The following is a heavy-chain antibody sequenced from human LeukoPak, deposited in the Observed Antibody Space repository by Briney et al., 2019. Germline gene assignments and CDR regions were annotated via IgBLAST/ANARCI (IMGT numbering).Heavy chain of an antibody. CDR3: ARDPENTAMVNGNWFDP. D-gene: IGHD5-18*01. Sequence: ASVKVSCKASGYTFTGYYMHWVRQAPGQGLEWMGWINPNSGGTNYAQKFQGRVTMTRDTSISTAYMELSRLRSDDTAVYYCARDPENTAMVNGNWFDPWGQGTLVTVSS. CDR2: INPNSGGT. J-gene: IGHJ5*02. CDR1: GYTFTGYY. V-gene: IGHV1-2*02.